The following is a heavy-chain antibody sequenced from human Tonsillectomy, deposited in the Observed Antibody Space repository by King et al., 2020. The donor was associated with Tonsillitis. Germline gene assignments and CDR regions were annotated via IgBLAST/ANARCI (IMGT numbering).Heavy chain of an antibody. V-gene: IGHV3-15*01. Sequence: VQLVESGGGLVKPGGSLRLSCAASGFTFSDAWMSWVRQAPGKGLEWVGRIKSKTDGETTDYIALVRGRFAVSRDDARNSLYLQMNSLQTEDTAVYYCTTTRRVTAAGTGGDFDNWGQGTQVTVSS. CDR2: IKSKTDGETT. CDR3: TTTRRVTAAGTGGDFDN. CDR1: GFTFSDAW. D-gene: IGHD6-13*01. J-gene: IGHJ4*02.